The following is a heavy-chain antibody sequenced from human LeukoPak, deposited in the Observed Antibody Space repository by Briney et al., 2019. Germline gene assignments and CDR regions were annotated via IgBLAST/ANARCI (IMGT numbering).Heavy chain of an antibody. D-gene: IGHD6-6*01. CDR1: GYTFTSYG. CDR2: ISAYNGNT. Sequence: ASVKVSCKASGYTFTSYGISWVRQAPGQGLEWMGWISAYNGNTNYAQKLQGRVTMTTDTSTSTAYMELRSLRSDDTAVYYCARAPPIHEYSSPKYYYYYYMDVWGKGTTVTVSS. J-gene: IGHJ6*03. CDR3: ARAPPIHEYSSPKYYYYYYMDV. V-gene: IGHV1-18*01.